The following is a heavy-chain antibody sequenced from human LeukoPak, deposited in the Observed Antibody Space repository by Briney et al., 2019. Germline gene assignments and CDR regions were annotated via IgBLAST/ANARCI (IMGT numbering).Heavy chain of an antibody. CDR2: IRSTANGYAT. CDR1: GFTFSGSA. Sequence: LPGGSLRLSCAASGFTFSGSALHWVRQASGKGLEWVGRIRSTANGYATAYAASVKGRFTISRDDSKNTAYLQMDSLRAEDTAVYYCAKDGSLDYWGQGTLVTVSS. V-gene: IGHV3-73*01. J-gene: IGHJ4*02. CDR3: AKDGSLDY. D-gene: IGHD2-15*01.